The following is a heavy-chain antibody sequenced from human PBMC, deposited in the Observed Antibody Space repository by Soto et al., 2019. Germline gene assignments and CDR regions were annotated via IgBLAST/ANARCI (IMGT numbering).Heavy chain of an antibody. J-gene: IGHJ4*02. CDR1: GFTFSTYK. CDR2: ISGSGAST. Sequence: SGGSLRLSCTASGFTFSTYKMNWVRHSPGKGLEWISYISGSGASTYYADSVKGRFTISRDNAKNSLYLQLSSLRAEHTAVYYCARDSGSRTYFKYYLNYWGQGPRVTVSS. CDR3: ARDSGSRTYFKYYLNY. V-gene: IGHV3-48*03. D-gene: IGHD3-10*01.